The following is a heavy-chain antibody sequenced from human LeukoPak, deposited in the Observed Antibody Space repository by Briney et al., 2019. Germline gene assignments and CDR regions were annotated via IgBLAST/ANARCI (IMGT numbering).Heavy chain of an antibody. CDR2: IYHSGST. J-gene: IGHJ4*02. Sequence: SETLSLTCAVSGYSISSGYYWGWIRQPPGKGLEWIGSIYHSGSTYYNPSLKSRVTISVDTSKNQFSLKLGSVTAADTAVYYCARVRGYTTVAGRGHFDYWGQGTLVTVSS. D-gene: IGHD6-19*01. V-gene: IGHV4-38-2*01. CDR1: GYSISSGYY. CDR3: ARVRGYTTVAGRGHFDY.